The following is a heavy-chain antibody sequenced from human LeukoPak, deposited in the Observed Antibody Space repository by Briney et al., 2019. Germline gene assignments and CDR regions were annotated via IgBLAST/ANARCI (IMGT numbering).Heavy chain of an antibody. CDR2: SYSGGDT. Sequence: QAGGSLRLSCAASGFTVSRNYMSWVRQAPGKGLEWVSVSYSGGDTYYPDSVKGRFTVSRDNPKNTVCLQMNSLRAEDTAVYFCARSPVLDRNDWSFADWGQGTLVTVSS. V-gene: IGHV3-53*01. CDR3: ARSPVLDRNDWSFAD. D-gene: IGHD1-1*01. J-gene: IGHJ4*02. CDR1: GFTVSRNY.